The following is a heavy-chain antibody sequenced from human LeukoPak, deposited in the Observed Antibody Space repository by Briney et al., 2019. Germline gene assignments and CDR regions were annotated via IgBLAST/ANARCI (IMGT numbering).Heavy chain of an antibody. V-gene: IGHV4-59*01. J-gene: IGHJ4*02. CDR3: ARVGYSSEADY. D-gene: IGHD6-19*01. Sequence: SETLSLTCTVSGGSISPYYWSWVRQPPGKGLEWIGNIYYSGSTDSNPSLKSRVTISLDMSKNQFSLKLSSVTAADTAVYYCARVGYSSEADYWGQGTLVTVSS. CDR2: IYYSGST. CDR1: GGSISPYY.